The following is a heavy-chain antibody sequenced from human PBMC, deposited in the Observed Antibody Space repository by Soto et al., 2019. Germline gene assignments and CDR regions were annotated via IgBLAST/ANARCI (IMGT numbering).Heavy chain of an antibody. CDR1: GFTFSSFW. Sequence: GGSLRLSCAASGFTFSSFWMSWVRQAPGKGLEWVASLEEDGSDKYYVDSVKGRFTISRDNAKNSLYLQMNSLRAEDTAVYYCARDQWRIFDYWGQGTLVTSPQ. D-gene: IGHD6-19*01. CDR2: LEEDGSDK. J-gene: IGHJ4*02. V-gene: IGHV3-7*03. CDR3: ARDQWRIFDY.